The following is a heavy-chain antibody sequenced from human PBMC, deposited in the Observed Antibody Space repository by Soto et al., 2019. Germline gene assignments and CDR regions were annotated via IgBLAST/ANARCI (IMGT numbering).Heavy chain of an antibody. Sequence: SETLSLTCTVSGGSISSGGYYWSWIRQHPGKGPEWIGYIYYSGSTYYNPSLKSRVTISVDTSKNQFSLKLSSVTAADTAVYYCARVTEDIVVRPWGQGTLVTVSS. J-gene: IGHJ5*02. D-gene: IGHD2-2*01. CDR2: IYYSGST. V-gene: IGHV4-31*03. CDR1: GGSISSGGYY. CDR3: ARVTEDIVVRP.